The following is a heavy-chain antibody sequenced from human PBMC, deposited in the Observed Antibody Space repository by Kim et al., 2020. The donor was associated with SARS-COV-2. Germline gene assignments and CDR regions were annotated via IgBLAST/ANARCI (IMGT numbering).Heavy chain of an antibody. V-gene: IGHV3-15*01. CDR3: TTETYYYGSGTPNFDY. CDR1: GFTFSNAW. J-gene: IGHJ4*02. D-gene: IGHD3-10*01. CDR2: IKSKTDGGTT. Sequence: GGSLRLSCAASGFTFSNAWMSWVRQAPGKGLEWVGRIKSKTDGGTTDYSAPVKGRFTISRDDSKNTLYLQMNSLKTEDTAVYYCTTETYYYGSGTPNFDYWGQGTLVTVSS.